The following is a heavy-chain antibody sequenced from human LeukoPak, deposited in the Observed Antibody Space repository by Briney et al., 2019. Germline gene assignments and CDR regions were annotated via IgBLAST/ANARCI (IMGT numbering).Heavy chain of an antibody. V-gene: IGHV4-59*01. CDR2: IYYSGST. CDR1: GGSISSYY. Sequence: SETLSLTCTVSGGSISSYYWSWLRQPPGKGLEWMGYIYYSGSTNYNPSLKSRVTISVDTSNNQFSLKLSSVTAADTAVYYCGREGGGHSSSWYGNWFDPWGQGTLVTVSS. D-gene: IGHD6-13*01. J-gene: IGHJ5*02. CDR3: GREGGGHSSSWYGNWFDP.